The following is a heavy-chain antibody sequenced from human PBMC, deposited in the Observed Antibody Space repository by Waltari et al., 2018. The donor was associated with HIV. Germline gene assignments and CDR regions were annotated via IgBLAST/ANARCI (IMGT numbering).Heavy chain of an antibody. D-gene: IGHD1-26*01. CDR2: INPANGDT. CDR1: GYIFAAYH. V-gene: IGHV1-2*04. CDR3: ARGESPTWANLDL. J-gene: IGHJ5*02. Sequence: QVQLVQSGAEVRNPGASVPVSCHTAGYIFAAYHIHWVRQAPANGLEWLGWINPANGDTDYAQKFHGWVSVTGETSTGRVHLTLNKLRSDDTAIYYCARGESPTWANLDLWGQGTLVSVSS.